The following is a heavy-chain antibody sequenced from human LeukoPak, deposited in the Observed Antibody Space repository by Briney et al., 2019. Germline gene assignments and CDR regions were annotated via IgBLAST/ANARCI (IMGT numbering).Heavy chain of an antibody. J-gene: IGHJ4*02. CDR3: AKAWSSAVAGNYFDY. D-gene: IGHD6-19*01. CDR1: GFTFSSYG. Sequence: PGGSLRLSCAASGFTFSSYGMHWVRQAPGKGLGWVAVISYDGSNKYYADSVKGRFTISRDNSKNTLYLQMNSLRAEDTAVYYCAKAWSSAVAGNYFDYWGQGTLVTVSS. CDR2: ISYDGSNK. V-gene: IGHV3-30*18.